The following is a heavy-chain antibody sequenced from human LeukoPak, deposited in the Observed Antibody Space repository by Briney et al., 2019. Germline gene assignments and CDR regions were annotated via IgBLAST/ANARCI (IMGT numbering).Heavy chain of an antibody. CDR1: GGSISSYY. V-gene: IGHV4-59*01. CDR3: ARVHYDILTGIRGDYFDY. Sequence: PSETLSLTCTVSGGSISSYYWSWIRQPPGKGLEWIGYIYYSGSTNYNPSLKSRVTISVDTSKNQFSLKLSSVTAADTAVYYCARVHYDILTGIRGDYFDYWGQGTLVTVSS. D-gene: IGHD3-9*01. CDR2: IYYSGST. J-gene: IGHJ4*02.